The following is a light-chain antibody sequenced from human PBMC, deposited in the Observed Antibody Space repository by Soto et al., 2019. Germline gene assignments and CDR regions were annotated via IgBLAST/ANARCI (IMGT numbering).Light chain of an antibody. Sequence: ETVLTQSPGTLSLSPGERATLSCRASQSISSSFLAWYQQKPGQAPRLLIYGASSRATGIPDRFSGSGSGTDFTLTIGRLEPEDAAVYYCQQYVRSPPSWTFGQGTKVEIK. CDR1: QSISSSF. CDR3: QQYVRSPPSWT. V-gene: IGKV3-20*01. J-gene: IGKJ1*01. CDR2: GAS.